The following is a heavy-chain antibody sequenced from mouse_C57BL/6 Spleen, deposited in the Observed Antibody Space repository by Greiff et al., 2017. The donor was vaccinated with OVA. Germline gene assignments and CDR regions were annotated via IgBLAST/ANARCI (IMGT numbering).Heavy chain of an antibody. Sequence: EVQLQESGPGLVKPSQSLSLTCSVTGYSITSGYYWNWIRQFPGNKLEWMGYISYDGSNNYNPSLKNRISITRDTSKNQFFLKLNSVTTEDTATYYCAAPGTRYFDVWGTGTTVTVSS. CDR3: AAPGTRYFDV. V-gene: IGHV3-6*01. D-gene: IGHD4-1*01. CDR1: GYSITSGYY. CDR2: ISYDGSN. J-gene: IGHJ1*03.